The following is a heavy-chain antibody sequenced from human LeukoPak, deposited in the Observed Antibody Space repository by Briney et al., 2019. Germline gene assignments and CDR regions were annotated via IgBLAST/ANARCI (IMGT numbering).Heavy chain of an antibody. J-gene: IGHJ4*02. CDR1: GGSISSTNW. D-gene: IGHD1-26*01. CDR2: ISLTGET. V-gene: IGHV4-4*02. CDR3: SRESGAFCPFGY. Sequence: PSETLSLTCDVSGGSISSTNWWSWVRQPPGQRLEWIGEISLTGETNYNPSLNGRVTMSLDKSRNQLSLKLTSVTAADTAIYYCSRESGAFCPFGYWGQGTLVIVPP.